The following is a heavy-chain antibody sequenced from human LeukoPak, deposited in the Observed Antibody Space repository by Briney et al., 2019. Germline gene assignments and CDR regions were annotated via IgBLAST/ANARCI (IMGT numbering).Heavy chain of an antibody. V-gene: IGHV3-48*03. CDR1: GFNFSSFA. D-gene: IGHD4-17*01. J-gene: IGHJ4*02. CDR3: ARVSGTTVTSFDF. CDR2: VSSSGGTI. Sequence: PGGSLRLSCAASGFNFSSFAMICVRQAPGKALEWVSYVSSSGGTISYAASVKGRFTISRDNAKSSLCLQMNSLRVEDTAVYYCARVSGTTVTSFDFWGQGTLVTVSS.